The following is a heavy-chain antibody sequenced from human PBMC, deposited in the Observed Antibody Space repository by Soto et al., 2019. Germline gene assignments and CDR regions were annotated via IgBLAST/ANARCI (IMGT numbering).Heavy chain of an antibody. J-gene: IGHJ3*02. CDR1: GFTFSNYA. V-gene: IGHV3-23*01. CDR2: ISGNGGSS. Sequence: GGSLRLSCAASGFTFSNYAMSWVRQAPGKGLEWVSGISGNGGSSYYADSVRGRFTISRDNSKNMLYVQMNTLRAEDTAVYYCVKHSKERSLIDAFDIWGQATKVTV. D-gene: IGHD3-3*02. CDR3: VKHSKERSLIDAFDI.